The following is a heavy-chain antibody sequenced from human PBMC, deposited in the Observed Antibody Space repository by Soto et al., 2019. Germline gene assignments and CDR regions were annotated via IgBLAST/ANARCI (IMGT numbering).Heavy chain of an antibody. CDR3: ARQSSSSSGDY. J-gene: IGHJ4*02. Sequence: QVQLVESGGGVVQPGGSLRLSCAASGFTFSSYGMQWVRQAPGKGLEWVAVIWYDGSNKYYADSVKGRFTISRDNSKNTLYLQMNSLRAEDTAVYYCARQSSSSSGDYWGQGTLVTVSS. V-gene: IGHV3-33*01. CDR2: IWYDGSNK. D-gene: IGHD6-6*01. CDR1: GFTFSSYG.